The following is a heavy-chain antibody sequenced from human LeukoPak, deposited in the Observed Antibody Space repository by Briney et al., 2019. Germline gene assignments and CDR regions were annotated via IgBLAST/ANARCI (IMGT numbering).Heavy chain of an antibody. CDR2: ISGSGGST. V-gene: IGHV3-23*01. D-gene: IGHD3-22*01. CDR1: GFTFSSYA. CDR3: AKEGYYDSSGYRGGNFDY. Sequence: GGSLRLSCAASGFTFSSYAMSGVRQAPGKGLEWVSAISGSGGSTYYADSVKGRFTISRDNSKNTLYLQMNSLRAEDTAVYYCAKEGYYDSSGYRGGNFDYWGQGTLVTVSS. J-gene: IGHJ4*02.